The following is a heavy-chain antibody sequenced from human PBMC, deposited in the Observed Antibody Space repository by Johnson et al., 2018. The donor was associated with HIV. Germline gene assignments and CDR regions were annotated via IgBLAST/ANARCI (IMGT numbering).Heavy chain of an antibody. J-gene: IGHJ3*02. Sequence: QVQLVESGGGLVQPGRSLRLSCAASGFTLSNYGIHWVRQAPGQGLEWVALISYDGSNTYYADSVRGRFTLSRDNSKNTLYLQMNSLKTEDTAVYYCTTDDEAFDIWGQGTMVTVSS. CDR2: ISYDGSNT. CDR3: TTDDEAFDI. V-gene: IGHV3-30*03. CDR1: GFTLSNYG.